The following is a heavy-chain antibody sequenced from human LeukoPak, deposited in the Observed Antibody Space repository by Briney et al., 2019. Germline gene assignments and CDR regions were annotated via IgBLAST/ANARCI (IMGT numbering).Heavy chain of an antibody. CDR3: ARESRRRYCSSTSCYSY. J-gene: IGHJ4*02. V-gene: IGHV4-39*07. CDR1: GGSISSSSYY. Sequence: SETLSLTCTVSGGSISSSSYYWGWIRQPPGKGLEWIGSIYYSGSTYYNPSLKSRVTISVDTSKNQFSLKLSSVTAADTAVYYCARESRRRYCSSTSCYSYWGQGTLVTVSS. CDR2: IYYSGST. D-gene: IGHD2-2*01.